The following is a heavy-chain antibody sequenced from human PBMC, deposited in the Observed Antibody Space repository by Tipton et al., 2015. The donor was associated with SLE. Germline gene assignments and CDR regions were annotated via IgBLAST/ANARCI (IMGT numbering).Heavy chain of an antibody. V-gene: IGHV4-61*03. Sequence: TLSLTCTVSGGSISSGHYYWSWIRQSPGKGLEWIGYINYSGTPYYNPSLKSRVTMSIDTSKNHFSLMLNSVTAADTAIYYCARDVSRGTSARFDPWGQGTLVTVSS. CDR2: INYSGTP. CDR1: GGSISSGHYY. J-gene: IGHJ5*02. CDR3: ARDVSRGTSARFDP. D-gene: IGHD2-2*01.